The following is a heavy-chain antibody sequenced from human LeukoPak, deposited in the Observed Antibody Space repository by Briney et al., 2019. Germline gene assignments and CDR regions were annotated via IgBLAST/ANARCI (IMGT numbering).Heavy chain of an antibody. CDR3: ARGGGYYGSGSYLTNYYYYYMDV. V-gene: IGHV1-8*01. Sequence: ASVKVSCKASGYTFTSYDINWVRQATGQGLEWMGWMNPNSGNTGYAQKFQGRVTMTRNTSISTAYMELSSLRSEDTAVYYCARGGGYYGSGSYLTNYYYYYMDVWGKGTTVTISS. D-gene: IGHD3-10*01. CDR1: GYTFTSYD. J-gene: IGHJ6*03. CDR2: MNPNSGNT.